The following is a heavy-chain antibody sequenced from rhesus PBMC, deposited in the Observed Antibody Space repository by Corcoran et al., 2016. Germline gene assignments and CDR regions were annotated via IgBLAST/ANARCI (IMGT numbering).Heavy chain of an antibody. Sequence: QVQLQESGPGLVKPSETLSLTCAVSGGSISGYYYWSWIRQPPGMGLELIVSIYGSGWSNDFNPSRMSRVTLSVDTSKNQFSLKLSSVTAADTAVYYCACLSSWSPDYWGQGVLVTVSS. V-gene: IGHV4S14*01. CDR1: GGSISGYYY. J-gene: IGHJ4*01. D-gene: IGHD6-13*01. CDR2: IYGSGWSN. CDR3: ACLSSWSPDY.